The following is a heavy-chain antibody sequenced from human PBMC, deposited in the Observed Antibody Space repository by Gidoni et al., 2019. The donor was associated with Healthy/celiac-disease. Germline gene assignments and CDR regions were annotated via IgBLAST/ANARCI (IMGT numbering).Heavy chain of an antibody. V-gene: IGHV3-30*18. CDR3: AKVGTEPFDY. CDR1: GFTFSSYG. J-gene: IGHJ4*02. CDR2: ISYDGSNK. Sequence: QVQLVEAGGGVVQPGRSLRLSCAASGFTFSSYGMHWVRQAPGKGLEWVAVISYDGSNKSYADSVKGRFTISRDNSKNTLYLQMTSLRAEDTAVYYCAKVGTEPFDYWGQGTLVTVSS.